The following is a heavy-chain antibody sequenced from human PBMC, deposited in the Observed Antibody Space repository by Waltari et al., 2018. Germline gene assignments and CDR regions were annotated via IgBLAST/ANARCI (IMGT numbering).Heavy chain of an antibody. V-gene: IGHV1-24*01. CDR3: AMDRPTSFKDV. CDR1: GYTLTDLS. CDR2: FDPEDDET. Sequence: QVQLLQSGAEVKKPGASVKVSCKVSGYTLTDLSMHWVRQAPGKGLEWMGRFDPEDDETIYAHKFQGRVTMTEDACTGTAYMELGSLRSEDTAVYYCAMDRPTSFKDVCGQGTTVTVSS. D-gene: IGHD2-2*03. J-gene: IGHJ6*02.